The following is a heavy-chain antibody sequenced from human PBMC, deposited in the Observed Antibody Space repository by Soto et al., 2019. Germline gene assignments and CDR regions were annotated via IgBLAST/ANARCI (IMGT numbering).Heavy chain of an antibody. CDR1: GFTFSSYA. V-gene: IGHV3-30-3*01. CDR2: ISYDGSNK. CDR3: ARGHITTCGGGSGGSCYSVRGVDY. Sequence: QVQLVESGGGVVQPGRSLRLSCAASGFTFSSYAMHWVRQAPGKGLEWVAVISYDGSNKYYADSVKGRFTISRDNSKNTLYLQMNSLRAEDTAVYYCARGHITTCGGGSGGSCYSVRGVDYWGQGTLVTVST. D-gene: IGHD2-15*01. J-gene: IGHJ4*02.